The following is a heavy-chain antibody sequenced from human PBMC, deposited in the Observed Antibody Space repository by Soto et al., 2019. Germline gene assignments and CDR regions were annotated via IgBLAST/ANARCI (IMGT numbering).Heavy chain of an antibody. CDR1: GGSFSGYY. Sequence: PSETLSLTCAVYGGSFSGYYWSWIRQPPGKGLEWIGEINHSGSTNYNPSLKSRVTISVDTSKNQFSLKLSSVTAADTAVYYCARGRLASPNFDYWGQGTLVTVSS. V-gene: IGHV4-34*01. D-gene: IGHD2-15*01. CDR2: INHSGST. CDR3: ARGRLASPNFDY. J-gene: IGHJ4*02.